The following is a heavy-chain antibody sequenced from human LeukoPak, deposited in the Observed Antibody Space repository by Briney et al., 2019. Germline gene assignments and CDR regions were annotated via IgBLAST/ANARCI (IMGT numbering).Heavy chain of an antibody. CDR2: INHSGGT. Sequence: SETLSLTRAVYGGSFSGYYWSWIRQPPGKGLEWIGEINHSGGTNYNPSLKSRVTISVDTSKNQFSLKLSSVTAADTAVYYCARSDYWTNWFDPWGQGTLVTVSS. J-gene: IGHJ5*02. CDR1: GGSFSGYY. CDR3: ARSDYWTNWFDP. V-gene: IGHV4-34*01. D-gene: IGHD4-17*01.